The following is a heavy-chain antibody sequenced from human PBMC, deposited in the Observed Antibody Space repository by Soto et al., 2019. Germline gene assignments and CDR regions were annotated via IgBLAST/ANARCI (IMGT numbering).Heavy chain of an antibody. D-gene: IGHD3-10*01. CDR2: INAGNGNT. Sequence: QVQLVQSGAEVKKPGASVKVSCKASGYTFTSYAMHWVRQAPGQRLEWMGWINAGNGNTKYSQKFQGRVTITRDTSASTAYMELSSLRSVDTAVYYCARGSGLTYFDYWGRGTLVTVSS. CDR3: ARGSGLTYFDY. J-gene: IGHJ4*02. CDR1: GYTFTSYA. V-gene: IGHV1-3*01.